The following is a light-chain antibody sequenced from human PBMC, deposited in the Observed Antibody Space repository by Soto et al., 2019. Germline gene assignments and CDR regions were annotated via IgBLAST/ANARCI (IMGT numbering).Light chain of an antibody. CDR3: PQRGVWPLT. CDR2: ESS. V-gene: IGKV3-11*01. J-gene: IGKJ4*01. CDR1: QSVGTS. Sequence: EIVLTQSPATLSLSPGERATLSCRASQSVGTSLAWYQQKSGQAPRLLFYESSNRATYIPARFSASGSGTDFTRTISGLEPEDFAVYYGPQRGVWPLTFGGGTKVEIK.